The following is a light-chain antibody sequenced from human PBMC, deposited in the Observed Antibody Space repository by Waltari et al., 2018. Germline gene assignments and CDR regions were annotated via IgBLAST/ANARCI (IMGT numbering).Light chain of an antibody. Sequence: DIQMTQSPSSVSASVGDSVTITCRASQGVSSWLGWYQLKPGKAPKLLIYAASTLQRGVPSRFSGRGYGTEFTLTITSLQPEDFALYFCQQSNSFPLTFGGGTKVGI. J-gene: IGKJ4*01. CDR2: AAS. CDR3: QQSNSFPLT. V-gene: IGKV1-12*01. CDR1: QGVSSW.